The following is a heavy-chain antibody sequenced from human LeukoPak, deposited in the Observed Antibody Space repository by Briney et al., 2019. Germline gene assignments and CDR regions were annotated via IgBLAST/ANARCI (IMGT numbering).Heavy chain of an antibody. CDR2: ISGSGGST. Sequence: GGSLRLSCAASGITFTNAWLTWVRQAPGKGLEWVSAISGSGGSTYYADSVKGRFTISRDNSKNTLYLQMNSLRAEDTALYYCAKTGGIAAAHWGQGTLVTVSS. CDR1: GITFTNAW. J-gene: IGHJ4*02. CDR3: AKTGGIAAAH. V-gene: IGHV3-23*01. D-gene: IGHD6-13*01.